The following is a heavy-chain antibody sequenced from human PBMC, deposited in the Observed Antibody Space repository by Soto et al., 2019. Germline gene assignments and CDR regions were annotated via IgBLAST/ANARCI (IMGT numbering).Heavy chain of an antibody. CDR2: IIPIFGTA. CDR1: GVTFSSYA. Sequence: SVKFSCKSSGVTFSSYAISWVRQAPGQGLEWMGGIIPIFGTANYAQKFQGRVTITADESTSTAYMELSSLRSEDTAVYYCARYRSGVYAILTGYSSYYCYGMDVCGQGKTVTGSS. V-gene: IGHV1-69*13. J-gene: IGHJ6*02. D-gene: IGHD3-9*01. CDR3: ARYRSGVYAILTGYSSYYCYGMDV.